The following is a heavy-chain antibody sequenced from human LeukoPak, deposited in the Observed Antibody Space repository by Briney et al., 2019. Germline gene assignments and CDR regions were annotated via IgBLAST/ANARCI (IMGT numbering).Heavy chain of an antibody. D-gene: IGHD3/OR15-3a*01. CDR2: IRSDGNEK. J-gene: IGHJ4*02. V-gene: IGHV3-30*02. CDR1: GLTFRSSG. CDR3: AKDKGLEYFDY. Sequence: PGGSLRLSCAASGLTFRSSGMHWVRQAPGKGPEWVAFIRSDGNEKDYVASVRGRFTISRDNSKNTVYLQMNTLRAEDTAVYYCAKDKGLEYFDYWGQGTLVTVSS.